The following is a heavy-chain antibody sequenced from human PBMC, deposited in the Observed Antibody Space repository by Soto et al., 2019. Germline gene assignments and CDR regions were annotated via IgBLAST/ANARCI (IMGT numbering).Heavy chain of an antibody. CDR1: GYTFTSYA. CDR2: INAGNGNT. CDR3: ARDGGEAYYDFWSGYYRGFWFDP. V-gene: IGHV1-3*01. D-gene: IGHD3-3*01. J-gene: IGHJ5*02. Sequence: ASVKVSCKASGYTFTSYAMHWVRQAPGQRLEWMGWINAGNGNTKYSQKLQGRVTMTTDTSTSTDYMELRSLRSDDTAVYYCARDGGEAYYDFWSGYYRGFWFDPWGQGTLVTVSS.